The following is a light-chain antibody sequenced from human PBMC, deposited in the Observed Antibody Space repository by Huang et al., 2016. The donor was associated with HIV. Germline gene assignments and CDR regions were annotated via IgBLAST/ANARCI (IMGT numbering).Light chain of an antibody. CDR1: QSLSNY. V-gene: IGKV3-15*01. CDR3: QQYNKWPPKT. Sequence: EIVMTQSPATLSVSPGERVTLSCRASQSLSNYLAWYQQKPGQAPRLLIDDASTRATGVPARFSGGGSGTEFSLTISGLQSEDVAVYYCQQYNKWPPKTFGQGTKVEIK. J-gene: IGKJ1*01. CDR2: DAS.